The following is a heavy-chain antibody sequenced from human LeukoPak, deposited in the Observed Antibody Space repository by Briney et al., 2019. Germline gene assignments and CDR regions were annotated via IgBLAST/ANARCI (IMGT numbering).Heavy chain of an antibody. J-gene: IGHJ4*02. D-gene: IGHD1-7*01. V-gene: IGHV1-2*02. CDR3: ARGRSRVELTAFDY. Sequence: ASVKVSCKASGYTFTGYYMHWVRQAPGQGLEWMGWINPNSGGTNYAQKFQGRVTMTRDTSISTAYMELSRLRSEDTAVYYCARGRSRVELTAFDYWGQGTLVTVSS. CDR2: INPNSGGT. CDR1: GYTFTGYY.